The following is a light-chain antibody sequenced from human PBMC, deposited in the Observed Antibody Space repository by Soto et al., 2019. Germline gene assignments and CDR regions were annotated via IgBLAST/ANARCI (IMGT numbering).Light chain of an antibody. Sequence: IVWTQSPATLSSFPGDRVTLSCRASQYINTRLAWYQHRPGQAPRLLIYQTSIRAAGIPARFSASGSGTDFTLTISDVQPEDFALYYCHQRQSWPRTFGQGTKV. CDR3: HQRQSWPRT. V-gene: IGKV3-11*01. CDR1: QYINTR. J-gene: IGKJ1*01. CDR2: QTS.